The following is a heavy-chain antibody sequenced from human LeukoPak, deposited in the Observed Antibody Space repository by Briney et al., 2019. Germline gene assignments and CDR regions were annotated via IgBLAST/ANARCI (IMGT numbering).Heavy chain of an antibody. CDR1: GFIFTNYW. J-gene: IGHJ4*02. CDR3: ARQSRDGSKNRGYYFDY. D-gene: IGHD3-10*01. V-gene: IGHV5-51*01. Sequence: GESLQISCQVSGFIFTNYWIGWVRQMPGKGLESMGLIYPADSDTTYSPSLQGQVTISADRSISTVYLQWSSLKASDTAMYYCARQSRDGSKNRGYYFDYWGQGTLVTVSS. CDR2: IYPADSDT.